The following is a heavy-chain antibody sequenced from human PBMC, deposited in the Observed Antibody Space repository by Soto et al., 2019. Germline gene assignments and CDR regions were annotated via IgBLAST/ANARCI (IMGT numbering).Heavy chain of an antibody. J-gene: IGHJ4*02. CDR1: GGSISSSSYY. CDR2: IYYSGST. D-gene: IGHD5-12*01. Sequence: QLQLQESGPGLVKPSETLSLTCTVSGGSISSSSYYWGWIRQPPGKGLEWIGSIYYSGSTYYNPSLKSRVAISVDTSAHQFSLKLSSVTAADTAVYYGARQGEMATITFDYWGQGTLVTVSS. V-gene: IGHV4-39*01. CDR3: ARQGEMATITFDY.